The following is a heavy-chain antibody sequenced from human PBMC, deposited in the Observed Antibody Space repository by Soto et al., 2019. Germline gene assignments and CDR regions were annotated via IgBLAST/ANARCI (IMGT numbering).Heavy chain of an antibody. CDR2: IRGTGLNT. CDR1: GFPFKNFA. D-gene: IGHD2-15*01. CDR3: AKRASLVNIDNWFDP. V-gene: IGHV3-23*01. Sequence: GGSLRLSCVVSGFPFKNFAINWVRQAPGKGLEWVSVIRGTGLNTYYAASVKGRFTISRDNSKNTVYLQMDSLRVEDTAVYYCAKRASLVNIDNWFDPWGPGTQVTVSS. J-gene: IGHJ5*02.